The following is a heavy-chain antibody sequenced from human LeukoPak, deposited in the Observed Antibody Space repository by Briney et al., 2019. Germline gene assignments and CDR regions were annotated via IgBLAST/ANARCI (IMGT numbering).Heavy chain of an antibody. J-gene: IGHJ4*02. CDR1: GFTLSSYG. CDR3: AKVLRWYQRQGGDCDY. V-gene: IGHV3-30*02. Sequence: GGSLRLSCAASGFTLSSYGMHWIRQAQGKGLEWVAFIRYDGSNKYYADSVKGRFTISRDNSKNTLYLQMNSLRAEDTAVYYCAKVLRWYQRQGGDCDYWGQGTLVTVSS. CDR2: IRYDGSNK. D-gene: IGHD4-23*01.